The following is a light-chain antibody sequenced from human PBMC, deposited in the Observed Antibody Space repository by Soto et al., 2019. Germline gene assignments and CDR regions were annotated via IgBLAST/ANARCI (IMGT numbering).Light chain of an antibody. CDR2: EVS. CDR1: SSDIGGYNY. CDR3: SSYAGNNNGV. Sequence: QSALTQPPSASGSPGQSVTISCTGTSSDIGGYNYVSWYQQHPGKAPKLIIYEVSKRPSGVPDRFSGSKSGNTASLTVSGLQAEDEADYYCSSYAGNNNGVFGTGTKLTVL. J-gene: IGLJ1*01. V-gene: IGLV2-8*01.